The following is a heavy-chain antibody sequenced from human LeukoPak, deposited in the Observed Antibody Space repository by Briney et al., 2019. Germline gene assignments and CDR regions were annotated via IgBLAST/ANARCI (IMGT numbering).Heavy chain of an antibody. Sequence: SETLSLTCTVSGGSISSYYWSWIRQPPGKGLEWIGYIYYSGSTSYNPSLKSRVTISVDTSKNQFSLKLSSVTAADTAVYYCARDYMTTVTNYYYYYGMDVWGQGTTVTVSS. CDR2: IYYSGST. J-gene: IGHJ6*02. CDR3: ARDYMTTVTNYYYYYGMDV. CDR1: GGSISSYY. V-gene: IGHV4-59*01. D-gene: IGHD4-11*01.